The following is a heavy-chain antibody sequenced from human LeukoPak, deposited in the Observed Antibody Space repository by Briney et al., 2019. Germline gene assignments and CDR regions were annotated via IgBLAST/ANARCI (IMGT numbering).Heavy chain of an antibody. CDR1: GFTFSSYA. V-gene: IGHV3-23*01. Sequence: GGSLRLSCAASGFTFSSYAMSWVRQAPGKGLEWVSAISGSGGSTYYADSVEGRFTISRDNSKNTLYLQMNSLRAEDTAVYYCAKGIVLMVCGLFDYWGQGTLVTVSS. CDR2: ISGSGGST. J-gene: IGHJ4*02. CDR3: AKGIVLMVCGLFDY. D-gene: IGHD2-8*01.